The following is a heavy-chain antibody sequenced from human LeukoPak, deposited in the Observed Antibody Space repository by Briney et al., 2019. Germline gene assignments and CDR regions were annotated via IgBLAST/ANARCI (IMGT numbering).Heavy chain of an antibody. D-gene: IGHD6-13*01. CDR3: AKVGSSNPLFDY. CDR1: GFTFSSYA. J-gene: IGHJ4*02. V-gene: IGHV3-23*01. CDR2: ISGSGGST. Sequence: GGSLRLSCAASGFTFSSYAMSWVRQAPGKGLEWVSAISGSGGSTYYADSVKGRFTISRDNSKNTLYLQMNSLRAEDTAVYHCAKVGSSNPLFDYWGQGTLVTVSS.